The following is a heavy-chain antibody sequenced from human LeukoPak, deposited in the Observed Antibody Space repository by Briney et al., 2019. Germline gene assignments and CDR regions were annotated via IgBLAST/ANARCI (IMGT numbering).Heavy chain of an antibody. J-gene: IGHJ6*03. CDR1: GFTFSSYA. CDR2: IRYDGSNK. V-gene: IGHV3-30*04. CDR3: ARDSGSSSNFYFYMDV. Sequence: PGGSLRLSCAASGFTFSSYAMHWVRQAPGKGLEWVAVIRYDGSNKYYADSVKGRFTISRDNSKNTLYLQMNSLRAEDTAVYYCARDSGSSSNFYFYMDVWGKGTTVTVSS. D-gene: IGHD6-13*01.